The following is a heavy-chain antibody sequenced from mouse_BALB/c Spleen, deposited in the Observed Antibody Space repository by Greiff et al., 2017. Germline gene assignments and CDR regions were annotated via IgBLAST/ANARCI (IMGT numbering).Heavy chain of an antibody. CDR1: GFTFSSFG. Sequence: EVKLMESGGGLVQPGGSRKLSCAASGFTFSSFGMHWVRQAPEKGLEWVAYISSGSSTIYYADTVKGRFTISRDNPKNTLFLQMTSLRSEDTAMYYCARDATATIAYWGQGTLVTVSA. J-gene: IGHJ3*01. D-gene: IGHD1-2*01. CDR3: ARDATATIAY. V-gene: IGHV5-17*02. CDR2: ISSGSSTI.